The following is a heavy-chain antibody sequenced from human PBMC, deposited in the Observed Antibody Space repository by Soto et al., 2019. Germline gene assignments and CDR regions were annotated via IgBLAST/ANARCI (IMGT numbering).Heavy chain of an antibody. CDR1: GFTFSSYN. V-gene: IGHV3-21*01. Sequence: GGSLRLSCAASGFTFSSYNMNWVRQAPGKGLEWVSSISSSSSYIYYADSVKGRFTISRDNAKNSLYLQMSSLRAEDTAVYYCARVHYYDSSAYYLWGQGTLVTVSS. D-gene: IGHD3-22*01. J-gene: IGHJ4*02. CDR2: ISSSSSYI. CDR3: ARVHYYDSSAYYL.